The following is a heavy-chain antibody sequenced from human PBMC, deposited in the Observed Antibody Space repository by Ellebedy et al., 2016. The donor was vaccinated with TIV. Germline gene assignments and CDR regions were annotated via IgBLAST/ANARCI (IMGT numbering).Heavy chain of an antibody. V-gene: IGHV3-21*04. CDR1: GFSFSTYA. J-gene: IGHJ4*02. CDR2: ISMSGSST. Sequence: GESLKISXAASGFSFSTYAMNWVRHAPGKGLEWVSTISMSGSSTYYTDSVKGRFTISRHNAKKSLFLQMNSLRAEDTAVYYCARTSPGYYSFYWGQGTLVTVSS. CDR3: ARTSPGYYSFY. D-gene: IGHD2/OR15-2a*01.